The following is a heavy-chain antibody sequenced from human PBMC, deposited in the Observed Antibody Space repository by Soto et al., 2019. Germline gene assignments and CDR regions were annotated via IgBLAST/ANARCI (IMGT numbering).Heavy chain of an antibody. Sequence: SETLSLTCTVSGGSLSSSSYYWGWIRQPPGKWLEWIGSLYYSGSTYYNPSLKSRVTISVDTSKNQFPLKLSSVTAADTAVYYGPEGYGSISIKSLPFVYGGQATLVTLST. CDR3: PEGYGSISIKSLPFVY. V-gene: IGHV4-39*03. D-gene: IGHD4-17*01. CDR2: LYYSGST. CDR1: GGSLSSSSYY. J-gene: IGHJ4*02.